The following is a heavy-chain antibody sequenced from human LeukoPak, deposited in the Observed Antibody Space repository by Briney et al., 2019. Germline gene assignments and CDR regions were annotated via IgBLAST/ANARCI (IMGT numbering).Heavy chain of an antibody. CDR1: GFTFSNAW. Sequence: KSGGSLRLSCAASGFTFSNAWMSWVRQAPGKGLEWVGRIKSKTDGGTTDYAAPVKGRFTISRDDSKNTLFLQMNSLKTEDTAVYYCTLPWGSGSYYDYWGQGTLVTVSS. V-gene: IGHV3-15*01. CDR2: IKSKTDGGTT. J-gene: IGHJ4*02. D-gene: IGHD3-10*01. CDR3: TLPWGSGSYYDY.